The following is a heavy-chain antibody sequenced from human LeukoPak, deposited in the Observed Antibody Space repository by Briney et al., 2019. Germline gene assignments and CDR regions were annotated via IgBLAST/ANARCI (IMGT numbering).Heavy chain of an antibody. Sequence: GESLKISCKGSGYSFNTYWIAWVRPMPGKGLEVMGIVYPGDSDTRYSPSFQGQVTISADKSISTAYLQWSSLKASDTAMYYCARLSQGGWYIDYWGQGTLVTVSS. CDR2: VYPGDSDT. D-gene: IGHD6-19*01. CDR1: GYSFNTYW. J-gene: IGHJ4*02. CDR3: ARLSQGGWYIDY. V-gene: IGHV5-51*01.